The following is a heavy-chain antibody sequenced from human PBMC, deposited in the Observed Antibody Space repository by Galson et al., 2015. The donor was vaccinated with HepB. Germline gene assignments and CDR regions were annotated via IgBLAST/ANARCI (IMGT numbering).Heavy chain of an antibody. CDR1: GFTFSSYG. Sequence: SLRLSCAASGFTFSSYGMHWVRQAPGKGLEWVAVIWYDGSNKYYADSVKGRFTISRDNSKNTLYLQMNSLRAEDTAVYYCARGDIVGATFDYWGQGTLVTVSS. D-gene: IGHD1-26*01. V-gene: IGHV3-33*01. CDR3: ARGDIVGATFDY. CDR2: IWYDGSNK. J-gene: IGHJ4*02.